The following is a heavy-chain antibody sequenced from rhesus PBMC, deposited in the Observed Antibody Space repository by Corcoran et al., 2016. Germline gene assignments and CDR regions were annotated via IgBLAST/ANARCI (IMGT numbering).Heavy chain of an antibody. CDR2: IDPIDSDT. CDR3: AKESIAAAAYYYGLDS. CDR1: GYSFTSYW. V-gene: IGHV5-2*01. D-gene: IGHD6-25*01. Sequence: EVQLVQSGAEVKRPGESLKISCKTSGYSFTSYWISWVRQMPGKGLEWMGAIDPIDSDTRYSPSFQGQVTISADKSISPAYLQWSSLKASDTATYYCAKESIAAAAYYYGLDSWGQGVVVTVSS. J-gene: IGHJ6*01.